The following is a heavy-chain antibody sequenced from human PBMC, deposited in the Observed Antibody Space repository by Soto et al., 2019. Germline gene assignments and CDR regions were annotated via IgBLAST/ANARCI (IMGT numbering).Heavy chain of an antibody. CDR1: GFTFSSYT. CDR2: ISDSGGST. Sequence: EVQLLESGGGLVQPGGSLRLSCAASGFTFSSYTMSWVRQAAGKGLEWVSAISDSGGSTYYADSVKGRFTISRDNSKHTLFLQVNSLRAEDTAVYYCAKGLGDYYYMDVWGKGTTVTVSS. V-gene: IGHV3-23*01. J-gene: IGHJ6*03. CDR3: AKGLGDYYYMDV.